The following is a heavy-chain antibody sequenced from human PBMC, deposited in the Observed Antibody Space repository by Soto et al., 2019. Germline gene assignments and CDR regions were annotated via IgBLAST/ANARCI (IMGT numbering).Heavy chain of an antibody. CDR2: IIPIFGTA. CDR1: GGTFSSYA. V-gene: IGHV1-69*05. Sequence: SVKVSCKASGGTFSSYAISWVRQAPGQGLEWMGGIIPIFGTATYAQKFQGRVTMARDTSTSTAYVELSSLTSEDTAVYYCARGGPDFATIGSFYYWGQGTLVTVSS. D-gene: IGHD3-16*01. J-gene: IGHJ4*02. CDR3: ARGGPDFATIGSFYY.